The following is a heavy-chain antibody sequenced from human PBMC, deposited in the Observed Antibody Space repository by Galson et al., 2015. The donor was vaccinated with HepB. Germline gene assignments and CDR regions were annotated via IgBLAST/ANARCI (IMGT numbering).Heavy chain of an antibody. Sequence: SVKVSCKATGGTFSSYAISWVRQAPGQGLEWMGGIIPILGIANYAQKFQGRVTITADKSTSTAYMELSSLRSEDTAVYYCAREGRKWLRFLSLNPYYYYYMDVWGKGTTVTVSS. CDR1: GGTFSSYA. D-gene: IGHD5-12*01. V-gene: IGHV1-69*10. CDR3: AREGRKWLRFLSLNPYYYYYMDV. CDR2: IIPILGIA. J-gene: IGHJ6*03.